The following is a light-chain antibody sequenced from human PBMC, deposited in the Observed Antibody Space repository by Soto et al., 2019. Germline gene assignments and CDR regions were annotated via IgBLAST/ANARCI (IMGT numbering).Light chain of an antibody. Sequence: DIQMTQSTSSLSASVGDRVTITCRASQSISRFLNWYQQKPGKAPKFLIYAASSLQSGVPSRFSGSGSGTDCTLTITSLQTEDFATYYCQQTYSSPLTFGGGTKVEIK. J-gene: IGKJ4*01. CDR1: QSISRF. V-gene: IGKV1-39*01. CDR3: QQTYSSPLT. CDR2: AAS.